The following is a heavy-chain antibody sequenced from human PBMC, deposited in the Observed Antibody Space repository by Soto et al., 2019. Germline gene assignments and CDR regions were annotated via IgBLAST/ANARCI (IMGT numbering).Heavy chain of an antibody. CDR3: AKIQLWPALYYYYGMDV. D-gene: IGHD5-18*01. J-gene: IGHJ6*02. CDR1: GGTFSSYA. Sequence: SVKVSCKASGGTFSSYAISWVRQAPGQGLEWMGGIIPIFGTANYAQKFQGRVTITADESTSTAYMELSSLRSEDTAVYYCAKIQLWPALYYYYGMDVWGQGTTVTV. CDR2: IIPIFGTA. V-gene: IGHV1-69*13.